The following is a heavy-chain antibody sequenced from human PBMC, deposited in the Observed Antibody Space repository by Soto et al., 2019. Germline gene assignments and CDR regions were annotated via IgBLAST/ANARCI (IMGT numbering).Heavy chain of an antibody. CDR3: ATIGSAWGATSTPPFDY. Sequence: ASVKVSCKVSGYTLTELSMHWVRQAPGKGLEWVGGFDPEDGETIYAQKFQGRVTMTEDTSTDTAYMELSSLRSEDTAVYYCATIGSAWGATSTPPFDYWGQGTLVTVSS. CDR2: FDPEDGET. J-gene: IGHJ4*02. V-gene: IGHV1-24*01. D-gene: IGHD1-26*01. CDR1: GYTLTELS.